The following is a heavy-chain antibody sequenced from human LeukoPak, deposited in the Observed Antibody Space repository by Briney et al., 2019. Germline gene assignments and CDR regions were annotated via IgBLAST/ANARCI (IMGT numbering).Heavy chain of an antibody. D-gene: IGHD6-13*01. CDR2: IDTYSGKT. J-gene: IGHJ5*02. CDR1: GYTYTTDG. CDR3: ARDRGIAEADSFDP. V-gene: IGHV1-18*01. Sequence: ASVKVSCKASGYTYTTDGISWVRQAPGQGLEWMGWIDTYSGKTNYAQKFQGRVTMTSDTSTSTAYMELRSLRSDDTAMYYCARDRGIAEADSFDPWGQGTLVTASS.